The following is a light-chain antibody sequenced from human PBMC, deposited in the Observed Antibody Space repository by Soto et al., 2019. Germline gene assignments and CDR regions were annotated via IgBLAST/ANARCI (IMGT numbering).Light chain of an antibody. CDR1: QGISSY. CDR2: AAS. J-gene: IGKJ1*01. Sequence: AFRLPKPPSSFSASPGARVTTPCRASQGISSYLAWYQQKPGQAPKLLIYAASTLQSGVPSRFSGSGSGTDFTLTLSCLQSEDFATYYCQQYYSYSWTFGQGTKVEIK. V-gene: IGKV1-8*01. CDR3: QQYYSYSWT.